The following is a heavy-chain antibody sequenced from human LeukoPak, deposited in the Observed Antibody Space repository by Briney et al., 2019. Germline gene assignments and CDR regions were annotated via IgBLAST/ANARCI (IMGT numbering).Heavy chain of an antibody. CDR2: IIAKSNTP. J-gene: IGHJ4*02. Sequence: QPAGSLRLSCAASGFTFSTYTMNWVPQAPGKGLEWVSAIIAKSNTPYYADSVKGRFTISRDDSKTTVWLHMNGLRAEDTAVYYCAKDERPDAKWSIDYWGQGTLVTVSS. CDR3: AKDERPDAKWSIDY. CDR1: GFTFSTYT. D-gene: IGHD1-14*01. V-gene: IGHV3-23*01.